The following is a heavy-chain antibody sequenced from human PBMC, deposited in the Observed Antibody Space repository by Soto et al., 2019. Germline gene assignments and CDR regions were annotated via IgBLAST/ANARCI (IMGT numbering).Heavy chain of an antibody. V-gene: IGHV3-66*01. J-gene: IGHJ6*02. CDR2: IYSGGGR. CDR3: AGDPGDRNGMIA. D-gene: IGHD1-26*01. Sequence: EVQVVESGGDLVQPGGSLRLSCAASGFTVSSDYMNWVRQAPGKGLEWVSVIYSGGGRYYADSVKGRFTISRDNSMNMVFLQMNSLRAEDTGVHYCAGDPGDRNGMIAWGQGTTVTVSS. CDR1: GFTVSSDY.